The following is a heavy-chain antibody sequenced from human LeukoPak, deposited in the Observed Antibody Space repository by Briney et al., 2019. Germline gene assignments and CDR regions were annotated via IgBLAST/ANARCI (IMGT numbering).Heavy chain of an antibody. D-gene: IGHD6-19*01. Sequence: PSETLSLTCAVYGGSFSGYYWSWIRQPPGKGVEWIGEINHSGSTNYNPSLKSRVTISVDTSKNQFSLKLSSVTAADTAVYYCARGWNSSGWYRYYYYMDVWGKGTTVTVSS. CDR3: ARGWNSSGWYRYYYYMDV. V-gene: IGHV4-34*01. CDR2: INHSGST. CDR1: GGSFSGYY. J-gene: IGHJ6*03.